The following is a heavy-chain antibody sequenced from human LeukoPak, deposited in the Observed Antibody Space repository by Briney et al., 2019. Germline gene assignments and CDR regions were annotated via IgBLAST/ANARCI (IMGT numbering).Heavy chain of an antibody. CDR2: IYPGDSDT. D-gene: IGHD3-3*01. J-gene: IGHJ6*03. CDR1: GYSFTSYW. V-gene: IGHV5-51*01. Sequence: GESLKISCKGSGYSFTSYWIGWVRQMPGKGLEWMGIIYPGDSDTRYSPSFQGQVTISADKSISTAYLQWSSLKASDTAIYYCARQVDFWSGETYYMDVWGKGTRSPSP. CDR3: ARQVDFWSGETYYMDV.